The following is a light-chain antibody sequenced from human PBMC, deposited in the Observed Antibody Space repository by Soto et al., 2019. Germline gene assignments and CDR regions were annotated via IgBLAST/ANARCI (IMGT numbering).Light chain of an antibody. V-gene: IGKV1-39*01. J-gene: IGKJ4*01. CDR3: QQRGNRPPLT. CDR1: QSISTY. CDR2: AAS. Sequence: DVQMTLSQSSLSASVGDRVTITLRVSQSISTYLNWYQQKAGLAPKLLIYAASSLQSGVPSRFSGSGSGTDFTLTISSLESEDFAVYYCQQRGNRPPLTFGGGTKVDIK.